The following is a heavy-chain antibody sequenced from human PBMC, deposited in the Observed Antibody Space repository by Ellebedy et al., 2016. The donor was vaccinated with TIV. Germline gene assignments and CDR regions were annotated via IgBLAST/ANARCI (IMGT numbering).Heavy chain of an antibody. CDR3: ARGPVTLRSFGGMDV. CDR1: GGSFSGYY. Sequence: MPSETLSLTCAVYGGSFSGYYWSWIRQPPGKGLEWIGEINHSGSTNYNPSLKSRVTISVDTSKNQFSLKLSSVTAADTAVYYCARGPVTLRSFGGMDVWGQGTTVTVSS. CDR2: INHSGST. V-gene: IGHV4-34*01. J-gene: IGHJ6*02. D-gene: IGHD3-16*01.